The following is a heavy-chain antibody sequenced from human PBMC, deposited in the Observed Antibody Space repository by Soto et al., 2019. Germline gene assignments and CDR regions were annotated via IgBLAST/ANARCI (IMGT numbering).Heavy chain of an antibody. Sequence: QVQLVESGGGVVQPGRSLRLSCAASGFTFSSYGMHWVRQAPGKRLEWVAVIWYDGSNKYYADSVKGRFTISRDNSKNTLYLQMNSLRAEDTAVYYCARDRDYGDYVPLDYWGQGTLVTVSS. CDR3: ARDRDYGDYVPLDY. V-gene: IGHV3-33*01. CDR2: IWYDGSNK. CDR1: GFTFSSYG. D-gene: IGHD4-17*01. J-gene: IGHJ4*02.